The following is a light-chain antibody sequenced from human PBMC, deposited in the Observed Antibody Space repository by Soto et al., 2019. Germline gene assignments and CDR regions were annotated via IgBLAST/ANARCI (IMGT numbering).Light chain of an antibody. CDR1: SSDVGGYNY. Sequence: QSALTQPPSASGSPGQSVTISCTGTSSDVGGYNYVSWYQQHPGKAPKLMIFEVSKRPSGVPDRFSGSKSGNTASLTVFGLQAEDEADYYCSSYAGNNNKMVFGGGTKLTVL. CDR2: EVS. J-gene: IGLJ2*01. V-gene: IGLV2-8*01. CDR3: SSYAGNNNKMV.